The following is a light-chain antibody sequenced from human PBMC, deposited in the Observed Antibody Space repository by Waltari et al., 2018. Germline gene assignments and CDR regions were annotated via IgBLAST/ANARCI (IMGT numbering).Light chain of an antibody. V-gene: IGLV1-40*01. CDR1: GSNIGAGYD. J-gene: IGLJ2*01. CDR2: GST. Sequence: QSVLTRPPSVSGAPGQRVTISCTGSGSNIGAGYDVHWYQQLPRAAPKLLIYGSTSRPLGVPVRFFGSTSGTSASLAITGLQAEDEADYYCQSYDTSLRVVFGGGTQLTVL. CDR3: QSYDTSLRVV.